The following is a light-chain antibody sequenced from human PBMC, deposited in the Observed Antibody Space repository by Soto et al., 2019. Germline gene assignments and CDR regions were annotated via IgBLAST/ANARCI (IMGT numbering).Light chain of an antibody. Sequence: QSVMTQPPSVSAAPGQRVTISCSGSSSNIGGNSVSWYQQLPGTAPKLLIYDDDKQPSGIPDRFSGSKSGTSATLGITRFQTGDEADYYCGSWDSSLSAYVFGTGTKLTVL. CDR2: DDD. V-gene: IGLV1-51*01. J-gene: IGLJ1*01. CDR3: GSWDSSLSAYV. CDR1: SSNIGGNS.